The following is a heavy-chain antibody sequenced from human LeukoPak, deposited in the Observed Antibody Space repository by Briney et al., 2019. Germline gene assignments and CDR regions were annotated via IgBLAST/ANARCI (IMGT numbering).Heavy chain of an antibody. D-gene: IGHD6-13*01. CDR1: GGSFSGYY. J-gene: IGHJ4*02. CDR3: ARGLLYSSSWYGY. CDR2: INHSGST. V-gene: IGHV4-34*01. Sequence: SETLSLTCAVYGGSFSGYYWSWIRQPPGKGLEWIGEINHSGSTNYNPSLKSRVTISVDTSKNQFSLKLSSVTAADTAVYYCARGLLYSSSWYGYWGQGTLVTVSS.